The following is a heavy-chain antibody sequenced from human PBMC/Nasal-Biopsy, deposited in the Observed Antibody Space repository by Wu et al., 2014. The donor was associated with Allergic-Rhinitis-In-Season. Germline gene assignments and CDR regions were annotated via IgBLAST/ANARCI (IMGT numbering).Heavy chain of an antibody. Sequence: LRLSCAASGFTFSSYYMHWVRQAPGKGLVWVSRINSDGSGAGYAGSVKGRFTISRDNAKNTLYLQMNSLRDEDTAVYYCVKDKAAAGDYWGQGTRVTVSS. D-gene: IGHD6-13*01. CDR3: VKDKAAAGDY. V-gene: IGHV3-74*01. CDR2: INSDGSGA. CDR1: GFTFSSYY. J-gene: IGHJ4*02.